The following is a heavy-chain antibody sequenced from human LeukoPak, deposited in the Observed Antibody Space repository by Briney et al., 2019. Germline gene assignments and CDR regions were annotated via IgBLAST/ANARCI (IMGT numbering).Heavy chain of an antibody. CDR1: GYTFTGYY. Sequence: GASVKVSCKASGYTFTGYYMHWVRQAPGQGLEWMGWINPNSGGTNYAQKFQGRVTMTRDTSISTAYMELSRLRSGDTAVYYCARLYGSGSHPTHYFDYWGQGTLVTVSS. CDR2: INPNSGGT. V-gene: IGHV1-2*02. CDR3: ARLYGSGSHPTHYFDY. J-gene: IGHJ4*02. D-gene: IGHD3-10*01.